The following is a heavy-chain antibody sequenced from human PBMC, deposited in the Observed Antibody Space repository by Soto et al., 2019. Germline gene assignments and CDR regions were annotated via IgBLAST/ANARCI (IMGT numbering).Heavy chain of an antibody. Sequence: EVQLLESGGGLVQPGGSLRLSCAASGFTFSSYAMTWVRQAPGKGLEWVSAISGSGGSTYYADSVKGRFTISRDNSKNTLYVQMNSLRAEDTAVYYCAKSTHSSQYYYYGMDVWGQGTTVTVSS. J-gene: IGHJ6*02. D-gene: IGHD3-22*01. CDR1: GFTFSSYA. V-gene: IGHV3-23*01. CDR2: ISGSGGST. CDR3: AKSTHSSQYYYYGMDV.